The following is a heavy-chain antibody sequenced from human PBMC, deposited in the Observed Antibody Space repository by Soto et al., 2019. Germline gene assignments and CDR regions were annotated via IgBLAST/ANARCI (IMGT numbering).Heavy chain of an antibody. CDR3: AKRGGTSCYSAMDV. CDR1: GFTLSSYA. D-gene: IGHD2-2*01. Sequence: GGSLRLSCAASGFTLSSYAMSWVRQAPGKGPEWVSVISGSGESIYYADSVKGRFTISRETSNNTLYLQMNRLRAEDTALYYCAKRGGTSCYSAMDVWGKGTSVTVSS. V-gene: IGHV3-23*01. J-gene: IGHJ6*03. CDR2: ISGSGESI.